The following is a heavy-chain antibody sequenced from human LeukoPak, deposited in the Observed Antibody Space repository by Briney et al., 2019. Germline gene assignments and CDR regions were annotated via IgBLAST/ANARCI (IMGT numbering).Heavy chain of an antibody. V-gene: IGHV1-69*05. CDR1: GITFSSYA. J-gene: IGHJ4*02. Sequence: SVKVSSKTSGITFSSYAISWVRQAPGQGLEWMGGIIPIFGTANYAQKFQGRVTITTDESTSTAYMELSSLRSEDTAVYYCARDLESITTISALGYWGQGTLVTVSS. CDR2: IIPIFGTA. CDR3: ARDLESITTISALGY. D-gene: IGHD3-22*01.